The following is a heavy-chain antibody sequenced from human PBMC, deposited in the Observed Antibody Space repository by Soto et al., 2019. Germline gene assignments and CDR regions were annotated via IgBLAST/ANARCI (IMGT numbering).Heavy chain of an antibody. CDR1: GNSFTTYY. CDR2: INPSGGRT. CDR3: AGLYHYDSSGYYDY. Sequence: VKVSCKASGNSFTTYYMHWVRQAPGQGLEWMGIINPSGGRTTYAQKFQGRVTMTRDTSTSTFHMELSSLTSEDTAVYYCAGLYHYDSSGYYDYWGQGTLVTVSS. V-gene: IGHV1-46*01. J-gene: IGHJ4*02. D-gene: IGHD3-22*01.